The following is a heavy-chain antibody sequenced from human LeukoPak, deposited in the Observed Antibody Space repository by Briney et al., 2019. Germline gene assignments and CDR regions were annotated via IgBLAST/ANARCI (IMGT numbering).Heavy chain of an antibody. Sequence: GGSLRLSCAASGFAFSDSWMTWIRQAPGKGLEWVAFIKGDGSAKKYVDSVKGRFAISRDNAKNSLFLQMNSLRAEDTAVYYCARDRGWIQHDIWGQGTMVTVSS. CDR1: GFAFSDSW. CDR2: IKGDGSAK. J-gene: IGHJ3*02. D-gene: IGHD5-18*01. CDR3: ARDRGWIQHDI. V-gene: IGHV3-7*01.